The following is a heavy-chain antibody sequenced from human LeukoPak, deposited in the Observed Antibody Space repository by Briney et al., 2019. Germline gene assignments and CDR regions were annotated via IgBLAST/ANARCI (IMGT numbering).Heavy chain of an antibody. Sequence: QSGGSLRLSCVASGFSLSTYDMYWVRQAPGKGLEYVSAITSNGGTTYYANSVKGRFTISRDNSKNTLYLQMGSLRAEDMAVYCCARGYCSSTSCTNDYWGQGTLVTVSS. J-gene: IGHJ4*02. CDR2: ITSNGGTT. V-gene: IGHV3-64*01. CDR1: GFSLSTYD. D-gene: IGHD2-2*01. CDR3: ARGYCSSTSCTNDY.